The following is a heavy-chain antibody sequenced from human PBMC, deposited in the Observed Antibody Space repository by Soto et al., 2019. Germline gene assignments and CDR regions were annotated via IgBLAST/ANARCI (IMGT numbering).Heavy chain of an antibody. CDR2: IYYSGST. Sequence: QVQLQESGPGLVKPSETLSLTCTVSGGSVSSGSYYWSWIRQPPGKGLEWIGYIYYSGSTNYNPSLKSRVTISVDTSKNQFSLKLSSVTAADTAVYYCARGVGVVTFFDYWSQGTLVTVSS. CDR3: ARGVGVVTFFDY. CDR1: GGSVSSGSYY. V-gene: IGHV4-61*01. D-gene: IGHD3-3*01. J-gene: IGHJ4*02.